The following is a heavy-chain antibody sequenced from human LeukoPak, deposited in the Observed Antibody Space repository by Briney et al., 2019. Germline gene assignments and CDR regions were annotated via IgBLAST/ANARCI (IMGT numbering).Heavy chain of an antibody. V-gene: IGHV3-7*01. CDR2: IKQDGSEK. Sequence: GGSLRLSCAASGFTFSSYWMSWVRQAPGKGLEWVANIKQDGSEKYYVDSVKGRFTISRDNAKNSLYLQMNSLRAEDTAVYYCARYTYYYDSSGYWLDYWGQGTLVTVFS. J-gene: IGHJ4*02. CDR3: ARYTYYYDSSGYWLDY. D-gene: IGHD3-22*01. CDR1: GFTFSSYW.